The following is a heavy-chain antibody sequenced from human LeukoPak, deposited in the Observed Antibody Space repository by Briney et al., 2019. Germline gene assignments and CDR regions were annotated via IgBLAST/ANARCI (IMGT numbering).Heavy chain of an antibody. CDR2: IYYSGST. J-gene: IGHJ4*02. V-gene: IGHV4-30-4*08. CDR3: AKDPSSLEWLLSPYFDD. D-gene: IGHD3-3*01. CDR1: SGSISSGDYY. Sequence: SETLSLTCTVSSGSISSGDYYWSWIRQPPGKGLEWIGYIYYSGSTYYNPSLKSRVTISVDTSKNQFSLKLSSVTAADTAVYYCAKDPSSLEWLLSPYFDDWGQGTLVTVSS.